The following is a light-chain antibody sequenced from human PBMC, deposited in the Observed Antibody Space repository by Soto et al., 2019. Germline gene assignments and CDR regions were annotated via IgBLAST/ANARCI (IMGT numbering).Light chain of an antibody. CDR3: TSYTAFSTDIL. Sequence: QSALTQPPSASGAPGQSVTISCTGTSSDVGGHNYVSWYQQHPGKAPKLIIYEVTNRPSGVSDRFSGSKSGDTASLTISGLQAEDEADYYCTSYTAFSTDILFGGGTKLTVL. CDR2: EVT. J-gene: IGLJ2*01. V-gene: IGLV2-14*01. CDR1: SSDVGGHNY.